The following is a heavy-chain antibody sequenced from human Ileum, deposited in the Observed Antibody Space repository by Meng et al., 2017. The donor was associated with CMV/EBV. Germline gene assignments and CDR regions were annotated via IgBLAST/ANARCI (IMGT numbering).Heavy chain of an antibody. CDR2: INWNGGST. CDR3: ARVGDSPYYYYGMDV. V-gene: IGHV3-20*04. CDR1: GFTFDDYG. D-gene: IGHD3-10*01. Sequence: GESLKISCAASGFTFDDYGMSWVRQAPGKGLEWVSGINWNGGSTGYADSVKGRFTISRDNAKNSLYLQMNSLRAEDTALYYCARVGDSPYYYYGMDVWGQGTTVPSP. J-gene: IGHJ6*02.